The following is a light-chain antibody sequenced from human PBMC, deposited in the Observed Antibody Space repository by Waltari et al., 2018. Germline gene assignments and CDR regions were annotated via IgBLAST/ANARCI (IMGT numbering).Light chain of an antibody. V-gene: IGKV3-20*01. CDR3: QHYVRLPVT. CDR1: QSVGRS. Sequence: EIVLTQSPGTLSLSPGERVTLSCRASQSVGRSLAWYQQKPGQAPRLLIYGASSRATGIPDRFSGSGSGTDFSLTISRLAPDDLSVYYCQHYVRLPVTFGHGTKVEI. J-gene: IGKJ1*01. CDR2: GAS.